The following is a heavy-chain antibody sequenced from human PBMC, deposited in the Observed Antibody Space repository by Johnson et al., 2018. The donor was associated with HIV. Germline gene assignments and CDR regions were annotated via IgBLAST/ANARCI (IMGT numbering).Heavy chain of an antibody. Sequence: QVQLVESGGGVVQPGGSLRLSCAASGFTFSSYGMHWVRQAPGKGLEWVAVISSDGSNKYYADSVKGRFTISRDNSKNTLYLQMNSLRAEDTAVYYCAKDQGYWGDDAFDIWGQGTMVTVSA. V-gene: IGHV3-30*18. J-gene: IGHJ3*02. D-gene: IGHD7-27*01. CDR3: AKDQGYWGDDAFDI. CDR1: GFTFSSYG. CDR2: ISSDGSNK.